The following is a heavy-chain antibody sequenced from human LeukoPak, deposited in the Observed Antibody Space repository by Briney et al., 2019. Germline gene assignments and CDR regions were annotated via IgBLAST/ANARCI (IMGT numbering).Heavy chain of an antibody. V-gene: IGHV4-59*11. CDR3: ARDLEVWNDLNVYYYMDV. Sequence: PSETLSLTCTVSGDSISSHYWSWIRQPPGKGLEWIGYIYYSGSTNYNPSLKSRVTISVDTSKNQFSLKLSFVTAADTAVYYCARDLEVWNDLNVYYYMDVWGKGTTVTVSS. D-gene: IGHD1-1*01. J-gene: IGHJ6*03. CDR1: GDSISSHY. CDR2: IYYSGST.